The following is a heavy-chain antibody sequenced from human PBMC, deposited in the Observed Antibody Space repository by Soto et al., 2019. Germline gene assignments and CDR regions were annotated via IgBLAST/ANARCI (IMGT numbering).Heavy chain of an antibody. Sequence: QVQLVQSGAEVKKPGSSVKVSCKASGGTFSSYAISWVRQAPGQGLEWMGGVIPIFGTANYAQKFQGRVTITADESTSTAYMELSSLRSEDTAVYYCARGVGYCSSTSCFPSFDYWGQGTLVTVSS. CDR2: VIPIFGTA. J-gene: IGHJ4*02. CDR3: ARGVGYCSSTSCFPSFDY. D-gene: IGHD2-2*01. V-gene: IGHV1-69*01. CDR1: GGTFSSYA.